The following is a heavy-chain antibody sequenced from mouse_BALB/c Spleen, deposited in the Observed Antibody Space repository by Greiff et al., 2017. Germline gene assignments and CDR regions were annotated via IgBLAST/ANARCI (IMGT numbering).Heavy chain of an antibody. Sequence: QVQLQQSGPGLVQPSQSLSITCTVSGFSLTSYGVHWVRQSPGKGLEWLGVIWSGGSTDYNAAFISRLSISKDNSKSQVFFKMNSLQADDTAIYYCAGSYYRSLFAYWGQGTLVTVSA. CDR2: IWSGGST. V-gene: IGHV2-4-1*01. CDR1: GFSLTSYG. J-gene: IGHJ3*01. CDR3: AGSYYRSLFAY. D-gene: IGHD2-14*01.